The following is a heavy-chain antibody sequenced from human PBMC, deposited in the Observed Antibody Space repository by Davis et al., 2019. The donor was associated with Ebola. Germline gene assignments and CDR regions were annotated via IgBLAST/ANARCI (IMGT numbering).Heavy chain of an antibody. CDR3: TTFCSGGTCHAS. J-gene: IGHJ5*02. V-gene: IGHV3-73*01. CDR1: GFTFSDSA. D-gene: IGHD2-15*01. Sequence: GESLKISCEGSGFTFSDSAMHWVRQASGKGLEWVGRIRTKVNNYEKGSAASVQGRFTVSRDDSRNTAYLQMNSLKTEDSAVSYCTTFCSGGTCHASWGRGTLVTVSS. CDR2: IRTKVNNYEK.